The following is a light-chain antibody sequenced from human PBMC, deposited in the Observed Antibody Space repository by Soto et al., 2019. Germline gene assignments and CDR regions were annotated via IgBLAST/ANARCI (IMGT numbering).Light chain of an antibody. CDR1: QSVLYSSNNKDY. J-gene: IGKJ1*01. V-gene: IGKV4-1*01. CDR2: WAS. CDR3: QQYYSTPRT. Sequence: DIVMTQSPDSLAVSLAERATINCKSSQSVLYSSNNKDYLAWYQQKPGQPPKLLIYWASTRESGVADRFSGSGSGTDFTLTISSLQAEDVAVYYCQQYYSTPRTFGQGTKVEIK.